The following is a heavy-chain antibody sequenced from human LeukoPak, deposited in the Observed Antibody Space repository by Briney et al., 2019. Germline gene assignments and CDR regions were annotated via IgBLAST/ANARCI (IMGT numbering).Heavy chain of an antibody. D-gene: IGHD2-2*02. CDR3: ARIQAVGVPVAIDAYYSYGMDV. V-gene: IGHV1-69*04. J-gene: IGHJ6*02. CDR1: GGSFSRNA. Sequence: EASVKVSCKASGGSFSRNAISWVRQAPGQGLEWMGRFIPILGIATYAQKFQGRVTITADRSTSAAYMELSSLRSEDTAVYYCARIQAVGVPVAIDAYYSYGMDVWGQGTAVTVSS. CDR2: FIPILGIA.